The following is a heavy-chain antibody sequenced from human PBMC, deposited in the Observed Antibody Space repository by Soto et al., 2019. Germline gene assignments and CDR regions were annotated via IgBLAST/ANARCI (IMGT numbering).Heavy chain of an antibody. V-gene: IGHV2-5*01. CDR2: IYWNDDK. CDR3: AHRAYYGGSGSRGYFDY. D-gene: IGHD3-22*01. Sequence: QITLKESGPTLVKPTQTLRLTCTFSGFSLTTTGVGVGWIRQPPGKALEWLALIYWNDDKRYSPPLKSRLTVTKDTSKNQVVLTLTDLHPADTATYYCAHRAYYGGSGSRGYFDYWGQGTPVTVSS. J-gene: IGHJ4*02. CDR1: GFSLTTTGVG.